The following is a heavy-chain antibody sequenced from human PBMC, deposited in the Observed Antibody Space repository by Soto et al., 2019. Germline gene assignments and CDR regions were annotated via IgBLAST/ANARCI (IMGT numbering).Heavy chain of an antibody. J-gene: IGHJ4*02. Sequence: EVQLVESGGGLVQPGGSLRLSCAASGFSFSDAWMIWVRQAPGKGLQWVGRIKSKSDGETTDYAAPVKGRFAISRDESKNSVYLQMNSLKTEDTAVYYCVRATYFSDSSGYTRCFDYWGQGTLVTVSS. D-gene: IGHD3-22*01. CDR2: IKSKSDGETT. CDR3: VRATYFSDSSGYTRCFDY. V-gene: IGHV3-15*01. CDR1: GFSFSDAW.